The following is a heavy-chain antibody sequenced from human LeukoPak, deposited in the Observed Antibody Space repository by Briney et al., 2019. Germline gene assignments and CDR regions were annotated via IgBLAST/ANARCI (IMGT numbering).Heavy chain of an antibody. V-gene: IGHV1-2*02. CDR2: INPNSGGT. CDR1: GYTFTGYY. J-gene: IGHJ6*02. D-gene: IGHD2-15*01. CDR3: ARDAPRGYCSGGSCQTAYYYYYYGMDV. Sequence: GASVKVSCKASGYTFTGYYMHWVRQAPGQGLEWMGWINPNSGGTNYAQKFQGRVTMTRDTSISTAYMELSRLRSDDTAVYYCARDAPRGYCSGGSCQTAYYYYYYGMDVWGQGTTVTVSS.